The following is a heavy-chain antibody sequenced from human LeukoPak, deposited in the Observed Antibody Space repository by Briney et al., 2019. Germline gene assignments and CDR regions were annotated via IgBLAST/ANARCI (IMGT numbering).Heavy chain of an antibody. J-gene: IGHJ4*02. D-gene: IGHD6-19*01. V-gene: IGHV1-18*01. Sequence: ASVKVSCKATGYTFTSYGIRWVRQAPGQGLEWMGWISGFNGYTRYAQNLQGRVTMTTDTSTSTAYMELRSLISDDTAVYYCARDQGYTSEWLDYWGQGTLVTVSS. CDR3: ARDQGYTSEWLDY. CDR2: ISGFNGYT. CDR1: GYTFTSYG.